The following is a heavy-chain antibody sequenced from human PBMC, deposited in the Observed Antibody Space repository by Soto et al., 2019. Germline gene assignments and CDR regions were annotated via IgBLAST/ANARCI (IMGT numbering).Heavy chain of an antibody. D-gene: IGHD4-17*01. V-gene: IGHV4-39*01. CDR2: IYYSGST. CDR1: GGSISSSSYY. J-gene: IGHJ4*02. Sequence: QLQLQESGPGLVKPSETLSLTCTVSGGSISSSSYYWGWIRQPPGKGLEWIGSIYYSGSTYYNPSLKSRVTISVATSKNQFSLKLSSVTAADTAVYYCARVLYGDYVNYFDYWGQGTLVTVSS. CDR3: ARVLYGDYVNYFDY.